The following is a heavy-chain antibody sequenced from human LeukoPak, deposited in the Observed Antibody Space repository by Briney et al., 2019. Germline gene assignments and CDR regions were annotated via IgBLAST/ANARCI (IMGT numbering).Heavy chain of an antibody. Sequence: KPSETLSLTCTVSGGSIRSYYWSWIRQPPGKGLEWIGYIYYSGSTNYNPSLKSRVTISVDTSKNQFSLKLSSVTAADTAVYYCARRGYYYPGDAFDIWGQGTMVTVSS. CDR1: GGSIRSYY. V-gene: IGHV4-59*12. D-gene: IGHD3-22*01. J-gene: IGHJ3*02. CDR3: ARRGYYYPGDAFDI. CDR2: IYYSGST.